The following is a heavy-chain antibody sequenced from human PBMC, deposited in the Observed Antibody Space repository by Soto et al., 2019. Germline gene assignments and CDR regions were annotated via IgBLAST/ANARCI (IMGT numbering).Heavy chain of an antibody. CDR2: IYYSGST. J-gene: IGHJ4*02. CDR3: ARGDYSDYDWRIDY. D-gene: IGHD5-12*01. Sequence: PSETLSVTCTFPVGSISIYYWSWIRQPPGKGLEWIGYIYYSGSTKYNPSLKSRVTISVDTSKNQFSLKLSSVTAADTAVYYCARGDYSDYDWRIDYWGQGTMVTVSS. CDR1: VGSISIYY. V-gene: IGHV4-59*01.